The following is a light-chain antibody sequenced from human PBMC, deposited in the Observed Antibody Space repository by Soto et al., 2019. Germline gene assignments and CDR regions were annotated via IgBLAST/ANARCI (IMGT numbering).Light chain of an antibody. Sequence: DIQMTQSPSSVCASVGDRVTITCRASQTISSWLAWYQQKPGKAPELLIYDASTLESGVPSRFSGSGSGTDFTLTISSLQPEDFANYYCQQSYSTLSWTFGQGTKVDIK. V-gene: IGKV1-39*01. CDR1: QTISSW. CDR3: QQSYSTLSWT. CDR2: DAS. J-gene: IGKJ1*01.